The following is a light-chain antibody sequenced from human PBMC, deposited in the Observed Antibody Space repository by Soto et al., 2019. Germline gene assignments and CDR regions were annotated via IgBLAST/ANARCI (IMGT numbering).Light chain of an antibody. V-gene: IGLV1-44*01. CDR1: SSNVGSNS. Sequence: QSVLTQPPSASGAPGQRVIVSCSGGSSNVGSNSVNWYQQLPGSAPKLLIFSNNQRPSGVPDRLSGSKSGTSASLAIGGLQSDDEADYYCAAWDDSMNAYVFGTGTKLTVL. J-gene: IGLJ1*01. CDR2: SNN. CDR3: AAWDDSMNAYV.